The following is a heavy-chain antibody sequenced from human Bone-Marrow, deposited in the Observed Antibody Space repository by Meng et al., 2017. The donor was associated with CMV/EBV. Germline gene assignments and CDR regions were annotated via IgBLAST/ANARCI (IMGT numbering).Heavy chain of an antibody. V-gene: IGHV3-64*02. D-gene: IGHD6-13*01. Sequence: GESLKISCAASGFTFSSYAMHWVRQAPGKGLEYVSAISSNGGSTYYADSVKGRFTISRDNSKNTLYLQMGSLRAEDMAVYYCARGIAAARGFDYWGQGTLVTVSS. CDR1: GFTFSSYA. J-gene: IGHJ4*02. CDR3: ARGIAAARGFDY. CDR2: ISSNGGST.